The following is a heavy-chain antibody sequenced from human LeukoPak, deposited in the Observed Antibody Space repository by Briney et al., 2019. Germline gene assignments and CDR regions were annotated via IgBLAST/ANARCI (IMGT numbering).Heavy chain of an antibody. J-gene: IGHJ6*02. Sequence: ASVKVSCKASGYTFTSYGISWVRQAPGQGLEWVGWISAYNGNTNYAQKLQGRVTMTTDTSTSTAYMELRSLRSDDTAVYYCARAYNWNDPPYLYYYYYYGMDVWGQGTTVTVSS. V-gene: IGHV1-18*01. D-gene: IGHD1-1*01. CDR3: ARAYNWNDPPYLYYYYYYGMDV. CDR1: GYTFTSYG. CDR2: ISAYNGNT.